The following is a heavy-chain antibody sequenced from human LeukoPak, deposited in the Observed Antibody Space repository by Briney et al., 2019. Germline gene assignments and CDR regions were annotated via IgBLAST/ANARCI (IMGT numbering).Heavy chain of an antibody. CDR3: AKDGDSSSFNWFDP. CDR2: IRYDGSNK. J-gene: IGHJ5*02. CDR1: GFTFSSYG. D-gene: IGHD6-13*01. V-gene: IGHV3-30*02. Sequence: GGSLSLSCAASGFTFSSYGMHGVRQAPGRGLERVAFIRYDGSNKYYADSVKGRFTISRDNSKNTLYLQMNSLRAEDTAVYYCAKDGDSSSFNWFDPWGQGTLVTVSS.